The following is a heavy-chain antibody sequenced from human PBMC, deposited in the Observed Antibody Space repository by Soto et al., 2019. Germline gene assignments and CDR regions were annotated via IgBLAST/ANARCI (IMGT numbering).Heavy chain of an antibody. V-gene: IGHV5-51*01. D-gene: IGHD6-6*01. Sequence: PGESLKISCKGSGYSFTSYWIGWVRQMPGKGLEWMGIIYPGDSDTRYNPSFQGQVTISADKSISTAYLQWSSLKASDTAMYYCAIAGFKYSSSSGGYYYYYYMDVWGKGTTVTVSS. CDR1: GYSFTSYW. CDR2: IYPGDSDT. J-gene: IGHJ6*03. CDR3: AIAGFKYSSSSGGYYYYYYMDV.